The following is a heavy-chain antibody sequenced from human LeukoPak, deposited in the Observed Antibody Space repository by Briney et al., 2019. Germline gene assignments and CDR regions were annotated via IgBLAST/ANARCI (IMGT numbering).Heavy chain of an antibody. V-gene: IGHV3-48*04. J-gene: IGHJ3*02. D-gene: IGHD3-10*01. Sequence: GGSLRLSCAASGFTFSSYSMNWVRQAPGKGLEWVSYISSSSSTIYYADSVKGRFTISRDNAKNSLYLQMNSLRAEDTAVYYCARDQDYYAGPDAFDIWGQGTMVTVSS. CDR3: ARDQDYYAGPDAFDI. CDR2: ISSSSSTI. CDR1: GFTFSSYS.